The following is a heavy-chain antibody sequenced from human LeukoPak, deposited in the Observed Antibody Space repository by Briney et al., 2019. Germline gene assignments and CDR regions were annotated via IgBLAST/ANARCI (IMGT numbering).Heavy chain of an antibody. J-gene: IGHJ6*02. V-gene: IGHV1-2*02. CDR3: ARDAPILGYCSSTSCYAVPYYYYGMDV. Sequence: ASVKVSCKASGYTFTGYYMHWVRQAPGQGLEWMGWINPNSGGTNYAQKFQGRVTMTRDTSISTAYMELSRLRSDDTAVYYCARDAPILGYCSSTSCYAVPYYYYGMDVWGQGTTVTVSS. CDR1: GYTFTGYY. D-gene: IGHD2-2*01. CDR2: INPNSGGT.